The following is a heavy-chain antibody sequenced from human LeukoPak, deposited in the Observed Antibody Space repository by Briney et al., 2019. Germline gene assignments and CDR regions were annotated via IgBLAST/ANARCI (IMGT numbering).Heavy chain of an antibody. Sequence: ASVKVSCKASGYTFVGYYLHWVRQAPGQGLEWMAWIDPYTGNTHYAQKFQGRITVTRDTSISTTYMDLSWLTSDDTALYYCAREYSASEHWGQGTLVTVSS. CDR1: GYTFVGYY. V-gene: IGHV1-2*02. CDR3: AREYSASEH. CDR2: IDPYTGNT. J-gene: IGHJ1*01. D-gene: IGHD5-12*01.